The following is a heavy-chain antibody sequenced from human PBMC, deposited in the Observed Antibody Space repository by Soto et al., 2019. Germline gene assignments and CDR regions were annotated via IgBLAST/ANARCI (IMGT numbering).Heavy chain of an antibody. D-gene: IGHD3-3*01. CDR1: GYSFTSYW. CDR2: IDPSDSYT. J-gene: IGHJ6*02. V-gene: IGHV5-10-1*01. CDR3: ARLYYDFWSAQFSYYYGMDV. Sequence: GESLKISCKGSGYSFTSYWISWVRQMPGKGLEWMGRIDPSDSYTNYSPSFQGHVTISADESISTAYLQWSSLKASDTAMYYCARLYYDFWSAQFSYYYGMDVWGQGTTVTVSS.